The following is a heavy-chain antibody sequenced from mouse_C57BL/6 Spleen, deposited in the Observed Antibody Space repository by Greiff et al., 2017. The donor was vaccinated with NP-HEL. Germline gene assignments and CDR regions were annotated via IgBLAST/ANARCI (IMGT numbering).Heavy chain of an antibody. CDR1: GYTFTGYW. CDR3: ARGVGLRRGDWFAY. D-gene: IGHD2-4*01. V-gene: IGHV1-9*01. CDR2: ILPGSGST. J-gene: IGHJ3*01. Sequence: QVQLQQSGAELMKPGASVKLSCKATGYTFTGYWIEWVKQRPGHGLEWIGEILPGSGSTNYNEKFKGKATFTADTSSNTAYMQLSSLTTEDSAIYYCARGVGLRRGDWFAYWGQGTLVTVSA.